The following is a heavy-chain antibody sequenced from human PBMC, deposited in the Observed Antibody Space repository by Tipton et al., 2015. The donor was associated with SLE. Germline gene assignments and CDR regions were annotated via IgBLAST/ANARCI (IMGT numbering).Heavy chain of an antibody. CDR1: GFTFNIYE. CDR3: ARPLVYCSGGRCYYPGYYGMDV. CDR2: IGLTIRDTPT. D-gene: IGHD2-15*01. V-gene: IGHV3-48*03. Sequence: SLRLSCAASGFTFNIYEMHWVRQAPGKGLEWVSYIGLTIRDTPTNYADSVKGRFTISRDDAQSSVYLQMSGLRDDDTGLYYCARPLVYCSGGRCYYPGYYGMDVWGQGTTVTVSS. J-gene: IGHJ6*02.